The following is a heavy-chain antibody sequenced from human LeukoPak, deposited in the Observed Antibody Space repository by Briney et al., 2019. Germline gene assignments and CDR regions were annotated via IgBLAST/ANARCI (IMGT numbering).Heavy chain of an antibody. D-gene: IGHD3-10*01. V-gene: IGHV4-39*07. CDR1: GGSISSSSYY. CDR2: IYYSGST. CDR3: ARVDYGSSFFDY. Sequence: SETLSLTCTVSGGSISSSSYYWGWIRQPPGKGQEWIGSIYYSGSTYYNPSLKSRVTISVDTSKNQFSLKLSSVTAADTAVYYCARVDYGSSFFDYWGQGTLVTVSS. J-gene: IGHJ4*02.